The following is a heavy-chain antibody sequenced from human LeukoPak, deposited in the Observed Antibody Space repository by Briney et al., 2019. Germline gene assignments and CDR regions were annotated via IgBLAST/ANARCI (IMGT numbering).Heavy chain of an antibody. V-gene: IGHV1-69*04. CDR1: GGTFSSYA. CDR3: ARVIAAAGTHLLYYFDY. D-gene: IGHD6-13*01. J-gene: IGHJ4*02. CDR2: IIPILGIA. Sequence: SVKVSCKASGGTFSSYAISWVRQAPGQGLEWMGRIIPILGIANYAQKFQGRVTITADKSTSTAYMELSSLRSEDTAVYYCARVIAAAGTHLLYYFDYWGQGTLVTVSS.